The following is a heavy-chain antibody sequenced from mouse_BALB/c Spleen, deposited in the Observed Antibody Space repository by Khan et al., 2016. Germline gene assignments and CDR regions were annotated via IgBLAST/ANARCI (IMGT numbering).Heavy chain of an antibody. D-gene: IGHD1-1*01. CDR2: ISYSGST. CDR1: GYSITSDYA. Sequence: EVQLQESGPGLVKPSQSLSLTCTVTGYSITSDYAWNWIRQFPGNKLEWMGYISYSGSTSYTPSLKSRISITRDTSKNQFFLQLNSVTTEDTATDYCARDYYGSSFFDYWGQGTTLTVSS. J-gene: IGHJ2*01. V-gene: IGHV3-2*02. CDR3: ARDYYGSSFFDY.